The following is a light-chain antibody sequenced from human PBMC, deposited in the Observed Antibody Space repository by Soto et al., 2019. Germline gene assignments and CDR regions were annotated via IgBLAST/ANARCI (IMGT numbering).Light chain of an antibody. CDR3: ISYAGSDNVCPYV. J-gene: IGLJ1*01. CDR2: EVN. V-gene: IGLV2-8*01. CDR1: SSDVGDYNY. Sequence: QSALTQPPSASGSPGQSVTISCTGTSSDVGDYNYVSWYQHHPGKAPKLIIYEVNNRPSGVPDRFSGSKSGNTASLTVSGLQAEDEADYYCISYAGSDNVCPYVFGTGTKVTVL.